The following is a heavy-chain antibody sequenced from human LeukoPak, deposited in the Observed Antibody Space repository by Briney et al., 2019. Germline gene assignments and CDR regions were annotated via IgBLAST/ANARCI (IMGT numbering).Heavy chain of an antibody. CDR2: IKQDGSEK. Sequence: GESLTLSCAASGFTFSNYWMIWVRQAPGTGLEWVGNIKQDGSEKRYADSVRGRFSISRDNAQTSLNLQMNSLRAEDTAVYYCARASDPWLQLTWGQGTLVTVSS. CDR1: GFTFSNYW. J-gene: IGHJ5*02. CDR3: ARASDPWLQLT. D-gene: IGHD5-24*01. V-gene: IGHV3-7*05.